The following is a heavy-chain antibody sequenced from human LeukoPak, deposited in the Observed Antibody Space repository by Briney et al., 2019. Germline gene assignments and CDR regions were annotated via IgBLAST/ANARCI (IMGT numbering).Heavy chain of an antibody. CDR2: ISSSSSYI. J-gene: IGHJ6*02. D-gene: IGHD3-16*01. V-gene: IGHV3-21*01. CDR1: GFTFSSYS. CDR3: ARDSVEAGRDWGYYYYYGMDV. Sequence: RAGGSLRLSCAASGFTFSSYSMNWVRQAPGKGLEWVSSISSSSSYIYYADSVKGRFTISRDNAKNSLYLQMNSLRAEDTAVYYCARDSVEAGRDWGYYYYYGMDVWGQGTTVTVSS.